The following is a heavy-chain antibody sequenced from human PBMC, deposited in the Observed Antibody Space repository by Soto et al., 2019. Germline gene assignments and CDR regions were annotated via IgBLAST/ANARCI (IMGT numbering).Heavy chain of an antibody. V-gene: IGHV1-69*01. CDR3: AREVGVGALYYGMDV. D-gene: IGHD1-26*01. CDR2: IVPMYGTP. Sequence: QVQLEQSGAEVKKAGSSVRVSCQASGGTFRSYGISWVRQAPGQGLEWMGGIVPMYGTPNYAQRFLGRVTITADQTTSTAYMELSSLRSEDTAVYYCAREVGVGALYYGMDVWGQGTPVTVSS. CDR1: GGTFRSYG. J-gene: IGHJ6*02.